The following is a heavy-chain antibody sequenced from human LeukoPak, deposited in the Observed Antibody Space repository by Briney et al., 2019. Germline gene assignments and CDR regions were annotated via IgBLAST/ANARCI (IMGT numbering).Heavy chain of an antibody. Sequence: SVKVSCKASGGTFRNYAFNWVRQAPGQGLEWMGVVIPIFGRANYAQKFQGSVTITSEESTSTAYMELSSLRSEDTAVYYCAGRQYSYDNSGFYYNFDYWGQGTLVTVSS. CDR3: AGRQYSYDNSGFYYNFDY. CDR1: GGTFRNYA. J-gene: IGHJ4*02. V-gene: IGHV1-69*01. CDR2: VIPIFGRA. D-gene: IGHD3-22*01.